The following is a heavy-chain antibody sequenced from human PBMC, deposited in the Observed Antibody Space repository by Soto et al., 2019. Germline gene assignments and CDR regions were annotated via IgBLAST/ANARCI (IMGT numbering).Heavy chain of an antibody. CDR3: ARDLPLYCRGDCNFDF. J-gene: IGHJ4*02. CDR2: ISYDGGER. Sequence: QVQLVESGGGVVQPGRSLRLSCGASGLTFSRYGMHWVRQAPGKGLEWVALISYDGGERFYADSVKGRFTISRDNSKNRLDLQMSSLRPEDTAVYYCARDLPLYCRGDCNFDFWGQGTLVTVSS. CDR1: GLTFSRYG. V-gene: IGHV3-30*03. D-gene: IGHD2-21*02.